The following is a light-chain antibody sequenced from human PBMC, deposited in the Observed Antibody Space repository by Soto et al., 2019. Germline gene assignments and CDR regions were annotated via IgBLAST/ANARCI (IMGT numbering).Light chain of an antibody. CDR3: SSYTIISGFV. CDR1: SSDVGGYNQ. J-gene: IGLJ1*01. Sequence: QSVLTQPASVSGSPGQSITIPCTGTSSDVGGYNQVSWYQQHPGKAPKLMIYGVSNRPSGVSNRFSGSKSGNTASLTISGLQAEDEADYYCSSYTIISGFVFGTGTKLTVL. V-gene: IGLV2-14*01. CDR2: GVS.